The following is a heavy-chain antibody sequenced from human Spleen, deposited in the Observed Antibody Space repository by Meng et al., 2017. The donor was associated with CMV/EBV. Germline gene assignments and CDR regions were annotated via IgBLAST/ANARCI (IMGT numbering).Heavy chain of an antibody. V-gene: IGHV3-23*01. CDR2: ISGRGGTT. D-gene: IGHD3-3*01. CDR3: ARDGQKGITIFGVVIGSVLTD. Sequence: SYGMSWVRQAPGKGLEWVSGISGRGGTTYYADSVKGRFTISRDNAKNSLYLQMNSLRAEDTAVYYCARDGQKGITIFGVVIGSVLTDWGQGTLVTVSS. J-gene: IGHJ4*02. CDR1: SYG.